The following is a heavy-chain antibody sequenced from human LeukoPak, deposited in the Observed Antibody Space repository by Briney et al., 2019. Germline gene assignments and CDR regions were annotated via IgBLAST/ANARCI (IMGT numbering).Heavy chain of an antibody. CDR2: ISAYNGNT. D-gene: IGHD3-22*01. CDR1: GYTFTSYG. V-gene: IGHV1-18*01. Sequence: ASVKVSCKASGYTFTSYGISWVRPAPGQGLEWMGWISAYNGNTNYAQKLQGRVTMTTDTSTSTAYMELRSLRSDDTAVYYCASLYDSSGYYRYYYGMDVWGQGTTVTVSS. J-gene: IGHJ6*02. CDR3: ASLYDSSGYYRYYYGMDV.